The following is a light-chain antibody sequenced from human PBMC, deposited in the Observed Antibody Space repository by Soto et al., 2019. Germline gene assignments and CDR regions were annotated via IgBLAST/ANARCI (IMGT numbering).Light chain of an antibody. CDR1: QSVNSSY. V-gene: IGKV3-20*01. CDR2: GAT. CDR3: QQYGSSAPYT. J-gene: IGKJ2*01. Sequence: EMALTQSPGTLYLSPRERATLSCRASQSVNSSYLAWYQQRPGQAPRLLIYGATSRPTGIPDRFSGSGSGQYFTLTSSRREPEDFAVYYCQQYGSSAPYTFGEGTKLEIK.